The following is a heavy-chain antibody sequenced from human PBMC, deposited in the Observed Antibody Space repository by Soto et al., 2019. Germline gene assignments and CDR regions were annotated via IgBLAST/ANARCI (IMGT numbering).Heavy chain of an antibody. CDR1: GSTFSSYA. V-gene: IGHV3-23*01. Sequence: PGGSLRLSCAASGSTFSSYAMSWVRQAPGKGLEWVSAISGSGGSTYYADSVKGRFTISRDNSKNTLYLQMNSLRAEDTAVYYCAKVXLWFGESNYYYYYGMDVWGQGTTVTVSS. CDR2: ISGSGGST. D-gene: IGHD3-10*01. J-gene: IGHJ6*02. CDR3: AKVXLWFGESNYYYYYGMDV.